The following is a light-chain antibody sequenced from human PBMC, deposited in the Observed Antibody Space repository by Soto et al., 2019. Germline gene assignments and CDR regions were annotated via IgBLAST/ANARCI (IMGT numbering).Light chain of an antibody. J-gene: IGKJ5*01. Sequence: EIVLTQSPGTLSLSPGERATLSCRASQSLSSRYLAWYQQKAGRAPRLLIYGASTTATGIPDRFSGIGSGTDFTLIISRLEPEDFAVYFCQQYGTSPITFGQGTRLEIK. V-gene: IGKV3-20*01. CDR1: QSLSSRY. CDR3: QQYGTSPIT. CDR2: GAS.